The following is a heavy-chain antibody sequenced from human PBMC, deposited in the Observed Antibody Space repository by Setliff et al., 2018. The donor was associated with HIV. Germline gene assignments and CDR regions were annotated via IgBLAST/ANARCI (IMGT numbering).Heavy chain of an antibody. CDR1: GGSIRSYY. Sequence: SETLSPTCTVFGGSIRSYYWSWIRQSPGKGLEWFGYVFYNGDTAYNPSLKSRLTISVDTSKSQFSLKLSSVTAADTAVYYCARLRGLNLEPFDYWGQGTLVTVSS. D-gene: IGHD1-1*01. V-gene: IGHV4-59*08. CDR2: VFYNGDT. CDR3: ARLRGLNLEPFDY. J-gene: IGHJ4*02.